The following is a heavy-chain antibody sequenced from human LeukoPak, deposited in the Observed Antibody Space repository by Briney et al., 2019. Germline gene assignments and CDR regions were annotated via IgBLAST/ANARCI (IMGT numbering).Heavy chain of an antibody. CDR2: IIPTLGIA. V-gene: IGHV1-69*04. CDR3: ARGSTSHCYNY. D-gene: IGHD2-2*02. CDR1: GGTFSSYA. J-gene: IGHJ4*02. Sequence: SVKVSCKASGGTFSSYAISWVRQAPGQGLEWMGRIIPTLGIANYAQKFQGRVTITADKSTSTAYMELSSLRSEDTAVYYCARGSTSHCYNYWGQGTLVTVSS.